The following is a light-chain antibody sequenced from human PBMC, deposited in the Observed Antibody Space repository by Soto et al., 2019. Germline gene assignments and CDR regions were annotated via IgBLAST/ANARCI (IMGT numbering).Light chain of an antibody. CDR3: TSYTSSTPLAV. V-gene: IGLV2-14*01. Sequence: QSALTQPASVSGSPGQSITISCTGTSSDVGGYNYVSWYQQHPGKAPKLMIYDVSNRPSGVSNRFSCSKSGNTASLTISGLQAEDEADYYCTSYTSSTPLAVLGTGPKLTVL. J-gene: IGLJ1*01. CDR2: DVS. CDR1: SSDVGGYNY.